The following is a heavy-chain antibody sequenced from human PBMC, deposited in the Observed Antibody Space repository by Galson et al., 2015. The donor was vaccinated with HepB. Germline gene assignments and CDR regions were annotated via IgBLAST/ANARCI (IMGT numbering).Heavy chain of an antibody. D-gene: IGHD2-15*01. Sequence: SLRLSCAASGFTFNNYGMHWVRQAPGKGLEWVAVIWYDGSNKYYADSVKGRFTISRDNSKNTLYLQMNSLRAEDTAVYYCASQTEYCSGGSCPLGRSDYWGQGTLVTVAS. J-gene: IGHJ4*02. CDR3: ASQTEYCSGGSCPLGRSDY. CDR2: IWYDGSNK. V-gene: IGHV3-33*01. CDR1: GFTFNNYG.